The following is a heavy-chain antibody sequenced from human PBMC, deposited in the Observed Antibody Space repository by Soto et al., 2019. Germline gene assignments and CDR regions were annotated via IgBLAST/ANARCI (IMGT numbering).Heavy chain of an antibody. V-gene: IGHV3-74*01. Sequence: GGSLRLSCEASGFTFSSYWMYWVRQAPGKGLVWVSDINSGGSSTTYADSVKGRFTISRDNAKNTLYLQMNSLRAEDMAVYYCASVGMWRGGAFDIWGQGTMVTVSS. CDR3: ASVGMWRGGAFDI. J-gene: IGHJ3*02. CDR2: INSGGSST. D-gene: IGHD1-1*01. CDR1: GFTFSSYW.